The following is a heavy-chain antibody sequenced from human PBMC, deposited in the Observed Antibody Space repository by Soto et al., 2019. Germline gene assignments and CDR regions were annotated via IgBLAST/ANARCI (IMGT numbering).Heavy chain of an antibody. J-gene: IGHJ4*02. CDR1: GYTFTGFY. D-gene: IGHD2-2*01. CDR3: AIIVGVPDPHRAFVY. Sequence: SVKVYCKASGYTFTGFYMHWVRQAPGQGLEWMGRINPDSGDTDHAEKFQGRVTMTRDTSISTAYMGLTRLTSDDTAVYHCAIIVGVPDPHRAFVYWGQGTPVTVSS. V-gene: IGHV1-2*06. CDR2: INPDSGDT.